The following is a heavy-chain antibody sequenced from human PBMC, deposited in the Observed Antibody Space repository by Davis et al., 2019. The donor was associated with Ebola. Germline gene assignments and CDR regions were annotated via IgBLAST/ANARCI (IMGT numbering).Heavy chain of an antibody. V-gene: IGHV4-34*01. CDR2: INHSGST. CDR1: GGSFSGYY. Sequence: SETLSLTCAVYGGSFSGYYWSWIRQPPGKGLEWIGEINHSGSTNYNPSLKSRVTISVDTSKNQFSLKLSSVTAADTAVYYCARDGLEPFYYYGMDVWGKGTTVTVSS. CDR3: ARDGLEPFYYYGMDV. D-gene: IGHD1-1*01. J-gene: IGHJ6*04.